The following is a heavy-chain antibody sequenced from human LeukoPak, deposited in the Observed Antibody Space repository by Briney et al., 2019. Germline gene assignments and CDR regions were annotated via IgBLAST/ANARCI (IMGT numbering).Heavy chain of an antibody. CDR3: AVSSVEMATIDLFDY. J-gene: IGHJ4*02. CDR2: IYYSGST. D-gene: IGHD5-24*01. V-gene: IGHV4-39*01. CDR1: GGSISSSSYY. Sequence: SETLSLTCTVSGGSISSSSYYWGWIRQPPGKGLEWIGSIYYSGSTYYNPSLKSRVTISVDTSKNQFSLKLSSVTAADTAVYYCAVSSVEMATIDLFDYWGQGTLVTVSS.